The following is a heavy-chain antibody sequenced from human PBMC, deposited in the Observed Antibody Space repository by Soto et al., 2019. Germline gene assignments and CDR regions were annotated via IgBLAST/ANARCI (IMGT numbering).Heavy chain of an antibody. CDR1: GGSFSGYY. Sequence: SETLSLTCAAYGGSFSGYYWSWIRQPPGKGLEWIGEINHSGSTNYNPSLKRRVTISVDTSRNQFSLKLSSVTAADTAGYYCARGWGYYGSGSYVPYYYYGMDVWGQGTTVTVSS. J-gene: IGHJ6*02. D-gene: IGHD3-10*01. V-gene: IGHV4-34*01. CDR3: ARGWGYYGSGSYVPYYYYGMDV. CDR2: INHSGST.